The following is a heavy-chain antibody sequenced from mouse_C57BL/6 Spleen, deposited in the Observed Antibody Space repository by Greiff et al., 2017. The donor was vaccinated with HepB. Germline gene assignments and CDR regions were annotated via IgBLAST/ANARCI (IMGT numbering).Heavy chain of an antibody. D-gene: IGHD1-1*01. CDR1: GYTFTDYE. V-gene: IGHV1-15*01. CDR2: IDPETGGT. J-gene: IGHJ3*01. CDR3: TRQGYGPWFAY. Sequence: VQVVESGAELVRPGASVTLSCKASGYTFTDYEMHWVKQTPVHGLEWIGAIDPETGGTAYNQKFKGKAILTADKSSSTAYMELRSLTSEDSAVYYCTRQGYGPWFAYWGQGTLVTVSA.